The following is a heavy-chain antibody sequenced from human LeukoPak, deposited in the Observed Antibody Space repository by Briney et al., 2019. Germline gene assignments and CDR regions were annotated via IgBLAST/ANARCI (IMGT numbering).Heavy chain of an antibody. D-gene: IGHD3-10*01. CDR3: ARAPVWFGEWFFDY. CDR1: GFTFSSYA. CDR2: ISYDGSNK. V-gene: IGHV3-30-3*01. Sequence: GGSLRLSCAASGFTFSSYAMHWVRQAPGKGLEWAAVISYDGSNKDYADSVKGRFTISRDNSKNTLFLQMNSLRTEDTAVYYCARAPVWFGEWFFDYWGQGTLVIVSS. J-gene: IGHJ4*02.